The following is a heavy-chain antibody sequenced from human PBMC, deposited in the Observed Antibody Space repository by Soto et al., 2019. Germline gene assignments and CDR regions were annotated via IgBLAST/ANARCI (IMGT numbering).Heavy chain of an antibody. CDR2: IIPIFGTA. Sequence: SVKVSCKASGGTFSSYAISWVRQAPGQGLEWMGGIIPIFGTANYAQKFQGRVTITADESTSTAYMELSSLRSEDTAVYYCARRNYYDSSGYYGNWFDPWGQGTLVTVSS. D-gene: IGHD3-22*01. CDR1: GGTFSSYA. J-gene: IGHJ5*02. V-gene: IGHV1-69*13. CDR3: ARRNYYDSSGYYGNWFDP.